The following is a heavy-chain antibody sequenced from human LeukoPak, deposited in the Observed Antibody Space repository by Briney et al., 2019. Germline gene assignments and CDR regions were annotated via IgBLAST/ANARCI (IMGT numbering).Heavy chain of an antibody. Sequence: GRSLRLSCAASGFTFSSYAMSWVRQAPGKGLEWVSAISGSGGSTYYADSVKGRFTISRDNSKNTLYLQMNSLRAEDTAVYYCARDEMGGYFEKWGQGTLVTVSS. CDR2: ISGSGGST. CDR1: GFTFSSYA. J-gene: IGHJ4*02. V-gene: IGHV3-23*01. D-gene: IGHD5-24*01. CDR3: ARDEMGGYFEK.